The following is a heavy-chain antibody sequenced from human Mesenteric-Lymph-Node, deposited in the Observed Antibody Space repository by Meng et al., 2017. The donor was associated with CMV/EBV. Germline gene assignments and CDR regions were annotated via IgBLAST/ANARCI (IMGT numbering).Heavy chain of an antibody. CDR3: ARHQRWLKSEGGFNY. V-gene: IGHV4-34*01. CDR1: GGSFSGYY. Sequence: HVQLMHWVPGLLMPSATQSLAVAVYGGSFSGYYWGWIRQPPGKGLEWIGEINHSGSTNYNPSLKSRVTISVDTSKNQFSLKLSSVTAADTAVYYCARHQRWLKSEGGFNYWGQGTLVTVSS. CDR2: INHSGST. D-gene: IGHD4-17*01. J-gene: IGHJ4*02.